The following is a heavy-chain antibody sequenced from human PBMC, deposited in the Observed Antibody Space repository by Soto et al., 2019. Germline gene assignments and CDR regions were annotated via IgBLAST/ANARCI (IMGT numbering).Heavy chain of an antibody. CDR2: ISWNSGSI. D-gene: IGHD3-22*01. CDR3: AKVISRATPLYYFEDPGAFDI. Sequence: GGSLRLSCAASGFVFSSDWMHWVRQAPGKGLEWVSGISWNSGSIGYADSVKGRFTISRDNAKNSLYLQMNSLRAEDTALYYCAKVISRATPLYYFEDPGAFDIWGQGTMVTVSS. J-gene: IGHJ3*02. CDR1: GFVFSSDW. V-gene: IGHV3-9*01.